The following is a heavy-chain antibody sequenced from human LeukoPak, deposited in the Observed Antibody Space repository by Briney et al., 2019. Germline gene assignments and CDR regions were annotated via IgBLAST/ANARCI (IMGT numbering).Heavy chain of an antibody. CDR3: ARVLNYYDSSVYYFSY. V-gene: IGHV3-30-3*01. Sequence: VGSLRLSCAASGFTFSRYPMHWVRQAPGRGLEWVSVISYDGSNQYYADSVKGRFTISRDNSKNTLYLQMNSLRVEDTAVYYCARVLNYYDSSVYYFSYWGQGTLVTVSS. CDR1: GFTFSRYP. CDR2: ISYDGSNQ. J-gene: IGHJ4*02. D-gene: IGHD3-22*01.